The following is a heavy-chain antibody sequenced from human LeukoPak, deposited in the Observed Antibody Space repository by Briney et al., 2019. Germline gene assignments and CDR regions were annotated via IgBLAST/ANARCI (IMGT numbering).Heavy chain of an antibody. CDR3: ASGLFDY. CDR1: RFTFYNYW. V-gene: IGHV3-7*01. J-gene: IGHJ4*02. Sequence: SGGSLRLSCAASRFTFYNYWMGWVRQAPGKGLEWVANINQDGSAEYYVDSVKGRFTISRDNAKNSLFLQMNSLRVDDTAVYYCASGLFDYWGQGTLVTVSS. CDR2: INQDGSAE.